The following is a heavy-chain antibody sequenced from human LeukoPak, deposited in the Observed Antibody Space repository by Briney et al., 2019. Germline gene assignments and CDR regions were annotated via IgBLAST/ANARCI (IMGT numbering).Heavy chain of an antibody. CDR3: ARGGGYASPIGY. CDR1: GGSISTNY. V-gene: IGHV4-59*01. Sequence: SATLSLTCTLSGGSISTNYWSWIRQPPGKGLEWIGYIYHSGSTNYNPSLKSRVTISVDTSKNQFSLKLSSVTAADTAVYYCARGGGYASPIGYWGQGALVTVSS. CDR2: IYHSGST. J-gene: IGHJ4*02. D-gene: IGHD5-12*01.